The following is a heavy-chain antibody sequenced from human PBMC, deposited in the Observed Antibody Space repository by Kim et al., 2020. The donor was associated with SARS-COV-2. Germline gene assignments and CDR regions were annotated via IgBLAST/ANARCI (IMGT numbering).Heavy chain of an antibody. CDR3: AREVLRYFDWLSYYFDY. Sequence: KVQGRVTMTRDTSTSTVYMELSSLRSEDTAVYYCAREVLRYFDWLSYYFDYWGQGTLVTVSS. D-gene: IGHD3-9*01. V-gene: IGHV1-46*01. J-gene: IGHJ4*02.